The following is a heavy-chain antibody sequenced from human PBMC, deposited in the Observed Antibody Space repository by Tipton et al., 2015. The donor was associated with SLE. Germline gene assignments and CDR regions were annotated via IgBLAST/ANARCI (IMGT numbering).Heavy chain of an antibody. CDR1: GGSISGYY. Sequence: TLSLTCTVSGGSISGYYWSWIRQHPGKGLEWIGYIYYSGSTCYNPSLKSRVTISVDTSKNQFSLKLSSVTAADTAVYYCASNVVAGDAFDIWGQGTMVTVSS. D-gene: IGHD2-21*01. J-gene: IGHJ3*02. V-gene: IGHV4-31*03. CDR3: ASNVVAGDAFDI. CDR2: IYYSGST.